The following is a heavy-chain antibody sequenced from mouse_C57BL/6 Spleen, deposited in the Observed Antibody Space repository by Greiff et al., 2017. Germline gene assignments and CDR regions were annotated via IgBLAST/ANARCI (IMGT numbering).Heavy chain of an antibody. D-gene: IGHD2-3*01. CDR3: ARGTNDGYGY. CDR2: IYPGSGNT. Sequence: VQLQQSGPELVKPGASVKISCKASGYSFTSYYIHWVKQRPGQGLEWIGWIYPGSGNTKYNEKFKGKATLTADTSSSTAYMQRSSLAAEDSAVYYGARGTNDGYGYWGQGTTLTVSS. J-gene: IGHJ2*01. V-gene: IGHV1-66*01. CDR1: GYSFTSYY.